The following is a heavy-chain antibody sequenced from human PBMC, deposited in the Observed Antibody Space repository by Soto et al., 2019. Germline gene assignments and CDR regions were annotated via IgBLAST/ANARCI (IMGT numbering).Heavy chain of an antibody. J-gene: IGHJ4*02. CDR1: GGSISSGCYY. Sequence: PSETLSLTCTVSGGSISSGCYYWGWIRQHPGKGRERIGYINYRGTTYYNPSLRSPVTISVDTAKNQFSLRVSSVAAADSAVYYCGIGVGDSYGYPLDYWGQGTLVTVSS. CDR3: GIGVGDSYGYPLDY. CDR2: INYRGTT. D-gene: IGHD5-18*01. V-gene: IGHV4-31*01.